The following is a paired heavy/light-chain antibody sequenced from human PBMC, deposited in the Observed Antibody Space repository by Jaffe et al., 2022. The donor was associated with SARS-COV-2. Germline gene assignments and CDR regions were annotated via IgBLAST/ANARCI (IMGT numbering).Heavy chain of an antibody. CDR1: GSSISSGTYY. D-gene: IGHD3-22*01. CDR2: IYTSGST. CDR3: AREAPRGVVVTSDAFHL. J-gene: IGHJ3*01. Sequence: QVQLQESGPGLVKPSQTLSLTCTVSGSSISSGTYYWSWIRQPAGKGLEWIGRIYTSGSTNYNPSLKSRVTISVDTSKNQFSLKLSSVTAADTAVYYCAREAPRGVVVTSDAFHLWGQGTMVTVSS. V-gene: IGHV4-61*02.
Light chain of an antibody. CDR1: NIGSKS. CDR2: DDS. Sequence: SYVLTQPPSVSVAPGQTARITCGGNNIGSKSVHWYQQKPGQAPVLVVYDDSDRPSGIPERFSGSNSGNTATLTISRVEAGDDADYYCQKWDSSSDHWVFGGGTKLAVL. CDR3: QKWDSSSDHWV. J-gene: IGLJ3*02. V-gene: IGLV3-21*02.